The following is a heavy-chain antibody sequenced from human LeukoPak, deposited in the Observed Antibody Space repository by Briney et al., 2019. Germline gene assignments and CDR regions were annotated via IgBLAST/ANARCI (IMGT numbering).Heavy chain of an antibody. Sequence: GGSLRLSCATSGFNFDRYTIHWVRQAPGKGLEWVSLAGWAGGTTYYSDSVRGRFTISRDSGKNSVYLQMNSLTADDTAFYFCAKELDTMFFDYWGQGALVTVSS. CDR2: AGWAGGTT. J-gene: IGHJ4*02. CDR1: GFNFDRYT. D-gene: IGHD5-18*01. CDR3: AKELDTMFFDY. V-gene: IGHV3-43*01.